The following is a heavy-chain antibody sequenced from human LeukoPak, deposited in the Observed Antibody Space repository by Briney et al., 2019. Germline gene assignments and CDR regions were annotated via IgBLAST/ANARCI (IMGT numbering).Heavy chain of an antibody. J-gene: IGHJ6*03. Sequence: SETLSLTCTVSDGSISNYYWSWIRQPAGKGLEWIGRIYTSGSTNYNPSLKSRVTMSVDTSKNQFSLKLDSVTAADTAVYYCARDVRRSSSSSNSYYYYMDVWGKGTTVTVSS. CDR1: DGSISNYY. D-gene: IGHD6-6*01. CDR3: ARDVRRSSSSSNSYYYYMDV. CDR2: IYTSGST. V-gene: IGHV4-4*07.